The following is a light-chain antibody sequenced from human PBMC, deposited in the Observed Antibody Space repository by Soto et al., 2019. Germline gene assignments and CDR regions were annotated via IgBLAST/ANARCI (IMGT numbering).Light chain of an antibody. CDR1: QGVSRK. Sequence: DIVMTQSPATLSVAPGERVTFSCRASQGVSRKLAWYQHKPGQAPRLLISGASTGATGIPARFSGSGSGTEFTLTISSLQSEDWAIYYCQQYHTWPITFGGGTKVEIK. J-gene: IGKJ4*01. CDR2: GAS. CDR3: QQYHTWPIT. V-gene: IGKV3-15*01.